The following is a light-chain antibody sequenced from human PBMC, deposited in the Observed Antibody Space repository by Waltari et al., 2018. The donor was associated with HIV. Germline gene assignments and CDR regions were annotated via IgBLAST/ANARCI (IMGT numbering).Light chain of an antibody. CDR1: SSAFGGYKY. Sequence: HSALTQPASVSGSPGQSITISSTGTSSAFGGYKYVSWSQQQPVKAPKLMISEVSNRPSGVSNRFSGSKSGNTASLTISGLQAEDEADYYCSSYTTSSTWVFGGGTKLTVL. J-gene: IGLJ3*02. CDR3: SSYTTSSTWV. V-gene: IGLV2-14*01. CDR2: EVS.